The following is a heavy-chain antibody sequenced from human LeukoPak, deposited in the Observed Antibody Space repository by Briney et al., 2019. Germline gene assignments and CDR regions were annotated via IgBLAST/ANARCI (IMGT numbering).Heavy chain of an antibody. CDR3: ARRDYGGKHFDY. V-gene: IGHV5-51*01. J-gene: IGHJ4*02. CDR1: GYSFTTYW. D-gene: IGHD4-23*01. CDR2: INPGDSDT. Sequence: GESLKISCKVSGYSFTTYWIGWVRQMPGKGLEWVAIINPGDSDTRYSPSVQGQVTISADKSINTAYLQWSSLKASDTAMYYCARRDYGGKHFDYWGQGTLVTVSS.